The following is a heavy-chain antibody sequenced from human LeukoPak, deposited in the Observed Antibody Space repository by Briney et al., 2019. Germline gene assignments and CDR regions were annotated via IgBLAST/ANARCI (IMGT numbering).Heavy chain of an antibody. CDR2: ISYDGSNK. J-gene: IGHJ6*02. V-gene: IGHV3-30*18. Sequence: GRSLRLSCAASGFTFSSYGMHWVRQAPGKGLEWVAVISYDGSNKYYADSVKGRFTISRDNSKNTLYLQMNSLRAEDTAVYYCAKDLGYCSSTSCYAKYGSYGMDVWGQGTTVTVSS. CDR3: AKDLGYCSSTSCYAKYGSYGMDV. D-gene: IGHD2-2*01. CDR1: GFTFSSYG.